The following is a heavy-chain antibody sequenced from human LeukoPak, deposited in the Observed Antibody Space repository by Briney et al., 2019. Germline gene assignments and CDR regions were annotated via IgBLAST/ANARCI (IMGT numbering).Heavy chain of an antibody. CDR3: ARDPGRGGDY. CDR1: GFIVSNSY. V-gene: IGHV3-53*01. J-gene: IGHJ4*02. CDR2: LYSSGKT. Sequence: PGGSLRLSCAVSGFIVSNSYMTWVRQAPGKGLECVSVLYSSGKTYYPDPVQGRFTISRDDSKNTLYLQMNNLRVEDTAVYYCARDPGRGGDYWGQGTLVTVSS.